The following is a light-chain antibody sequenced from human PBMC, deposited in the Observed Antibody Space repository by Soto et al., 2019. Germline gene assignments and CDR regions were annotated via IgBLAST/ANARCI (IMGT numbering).Light chain of an antibody. J-gene: IGLJ1*01. V-gene: IGLV2-14*03. Sequence: ALTQPASVSGSPGQSITISCTGTTSDFNYYNSVSWYQHHPGQAPKLMIYNVSNRPSGVSYRFSGSKSGNTASLTISGLQAEDEADYYCTSYTSSTTYFFGTGTKVTVL. CDR1: TSDFNYYNS. CDR2: NVS. CDR3: TSYTSSTTYF.